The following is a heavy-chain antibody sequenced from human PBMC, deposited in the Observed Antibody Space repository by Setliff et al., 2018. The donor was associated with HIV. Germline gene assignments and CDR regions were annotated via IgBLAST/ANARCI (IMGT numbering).Heavy chain of an antibody. V-gene: IGHV4-4*09. D-gene: IGHD3-9*01. CDR1: GGSITRYY. Sequence: SETLSLTCTVSGGSITRYYWSWIRQSPGKGLEWIGYIYTSGSTDYNPSLKSRLTISVDTPKNQFSLKLSSVTAADTAVYYCASHQHNFTGYYYYYYYMAVWGRGTMVTVSS. CDR2: IYTSGST. CDR3: ASHQHNFTGYYYYYYYMAV. J-gene: IGHJ6*03.